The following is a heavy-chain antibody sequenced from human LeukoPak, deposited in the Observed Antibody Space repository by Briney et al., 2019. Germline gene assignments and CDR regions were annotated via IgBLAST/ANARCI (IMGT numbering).Heavy chain of an antibody. CDR2: IYSSGST. Sequence: SETLSLTCTVSGDSISSYCWAWIRQPPGKGLEWIGYIYSSGSTNYNPSLKSRVTISVDTSKNQFSLKVTSVTAADTAVYYCTRGRFSPWYWGQGTLVTVSS. J-gene: IGHJ4*02. CDR3: TRGRFSPWY. CDR1: GDSISSYC. D-gene: IGHD5-24*01. V-gene: IGHV4-59*01.